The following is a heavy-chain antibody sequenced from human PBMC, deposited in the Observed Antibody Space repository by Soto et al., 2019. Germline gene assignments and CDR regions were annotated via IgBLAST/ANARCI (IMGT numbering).Heavy chain of an antibody. CDR3: ARGGPTIFGVVASPDYYYGMDV. Sequence: QVQLVESGGGLVKPGGSLRLSCAASGFTFSDYYMSWIRQAPGKGLEWVSYISSSSSYTNYADSVKGRFTISRDNAKNSLYLQMNSLRAEDTAVYYCARGGPTIFGVVASPDYYYGMDVWGQGTTVTVSS. D-gene: IGHD3-3*01. CDR1: GFTFSDYY. J-gene: IGHJ6*02. V-gene: IGHV3-11*06. CDR2: ISSSSSYT.